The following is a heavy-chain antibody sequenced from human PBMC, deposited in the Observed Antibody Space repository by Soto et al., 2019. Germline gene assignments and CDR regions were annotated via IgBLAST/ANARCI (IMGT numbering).Heavy chain of an antibody. Sequence: SETLSLTCTVSGGSISSGGYYWSWIRQHPGKGLEWIGYIYYSGSTYYNPSLKSRVTISVDTSKNQFSLKLSSVTAADTAVYYCARDYGDYSPDGYYYYGMDVWGQGTTVTVSS. CDR3: ARDYGDYSPDGYYYYGMDV. V-gene: IGHV4-30-4*08. CDR1: GGSISSGGYY. D-gene: IGHD4-17*01. J-gene: IGHJ6*02. CDR2: IYYSGST.